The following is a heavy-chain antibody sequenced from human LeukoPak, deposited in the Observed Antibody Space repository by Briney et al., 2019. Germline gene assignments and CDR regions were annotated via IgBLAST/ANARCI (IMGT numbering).Heavy chain of an antibody. CDR1: GYTYTKSW. CDR2: IYPVDSET. J-gene: IGHJ4*02. D-gene: IGHD2-2*02. V-gene: IGHV5-51*01. Sequence: GESLQISRKGSGYTYTKSWIAWVRQMPGKGLELMGIIYPVDSETRYSPSFQGQVTISVDKSISTAYLQWSSLKASDTAMYCARQGCTTTSCHTIDYWGQGTLVTVSS. CDR3: ARQGCTTTSCHTIDY.